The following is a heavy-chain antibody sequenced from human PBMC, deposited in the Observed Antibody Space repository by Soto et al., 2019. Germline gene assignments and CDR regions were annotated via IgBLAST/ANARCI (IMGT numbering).Heavy chain of an antibody. V-gene: IGHV1-69*13. CDR3: ARDKWGVVVAATLQRYYYYGMDV. Sequence: SVKVSCKASGGTFSSYAISWVRQAPGQGLEWMGGIIPIFGTANYAQKFQGRVTITADESTSTAYMKLSSLRSEDTAVYYCARDKWGVVVAATLQRYYYYGMDVWGQGTTVTVSS. CDR2: IIPIFGTA. D-gene: IGHD2-15*01. J-gene: IGHJ6*02. CDR1: GGTFSSYA.